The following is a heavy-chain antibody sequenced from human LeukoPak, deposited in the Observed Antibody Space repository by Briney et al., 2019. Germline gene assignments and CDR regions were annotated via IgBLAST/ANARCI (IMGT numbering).Heavy chain of an antibody. D-gene: IGHD2/OR15-2a*01. J-gene: IGHJ5*02. CDR3: ARDAFRGAPVTPPNWFDP. CDR2: INSDGSST. CDR1: GFTFSSYW. V-gene: IGHV3-74*01. Sequence: GGSLRLSCAASGFTFSSYWMHWVRQAPGKGLVWVSRINSDGSSTSYADAVKGRFTISRDNAKNTAYLQMNSLRAEDTAVYYCARDAFRGAPVTPPNWFDPWGQGTLVTVSS.